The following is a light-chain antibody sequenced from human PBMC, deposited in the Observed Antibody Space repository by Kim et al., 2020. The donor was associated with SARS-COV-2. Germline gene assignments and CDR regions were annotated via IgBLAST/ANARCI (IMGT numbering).Light chain of an antibody. CDR3: QQYAGSPRT. CDR2: GAS. V-gene: IGKV3-20*01. J-gene: IGKJ1*01. Sequence: SPGERATLASRGGHSGSGGYLAWYQQKPGQAPRLLIYGASSRATGIPDRFSGSGSGTDFTLTISRLEPEDFAVYYCQQYAGSPRTFGQGTKVDIK. CDR1: HSGSGGY.